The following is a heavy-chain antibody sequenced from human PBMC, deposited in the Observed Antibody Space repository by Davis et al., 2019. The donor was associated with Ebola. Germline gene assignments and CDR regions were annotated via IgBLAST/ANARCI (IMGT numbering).Heavy chain of an antibody. CDR1: GYTFTSYA. D-gene: IGHD3-10*01. V-gene: IGHV1-3*01. J-gene: IGHJ6*02. CDR3: ARDRGSGELLYPFYYGMDV. CDR2: INAGNGNT. Sequence: ASVKVSCKASGYTFTSYAMHWVRQAPGQRLEWMGWINAGNGNTKYSQKFQGRVTITRDTSASTAYMELSSLRSEDTAVYYCARDRGSGELLYPFYYGMDVWGQGTTVTVSS.